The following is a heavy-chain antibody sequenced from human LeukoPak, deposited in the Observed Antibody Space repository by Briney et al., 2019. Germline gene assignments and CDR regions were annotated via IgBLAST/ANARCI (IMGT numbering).Heavy chain of an antibody. J-gene: IGHJ3*02. Sequence: ETLSLTCAVYGGSFSGYYWSWIRQAPGKGLEWVSFIYSGGITYYADSVKGRFTISRDNSKNTLYLQMNSLRGEDTAVYYCARLNSDDSSGYYYAFDIWGQGTMVTVSS. CDR1: GGSFSGYY. D-gene: IGHD3-22*01. CDR3: ARLNSDDSSGYYYAFDI. CDR2: IYSGGIT. V-gene: IGHV3-53*01.